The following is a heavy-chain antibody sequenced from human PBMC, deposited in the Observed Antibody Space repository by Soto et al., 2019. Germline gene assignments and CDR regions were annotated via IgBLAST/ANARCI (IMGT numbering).Heavy chain of an antibody. CDR3: ASSGVVVAAVNWFDP. CDR1: GGSISSGDYY. D-gene: IGHD2-15*01. CDR2: IYYSGST. J-gene: IGHJ5*02. V-gene: IGHV4-30-4*01. Sequence: SETLSLTCTVSGGSISSGDYYWSWIRQPPGKGLEWIGYIYYSGSTYYNPSPKSRVTISVDTSKNQFSLKLSSVTAADTAVYYCASSGVVVAAVNWFDPWGQGTLVTVSS.